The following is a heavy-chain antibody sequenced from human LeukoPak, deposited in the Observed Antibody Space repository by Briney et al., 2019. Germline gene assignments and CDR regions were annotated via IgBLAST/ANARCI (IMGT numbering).Heavy chain of an antibody. CDR1: GYXFTSYW. CDR3: ARHRGGSGSYYNVFVY. J-gene: IGHJ4*02. Sequence: GESLKISCKGSGYXFTSYWIGWVRQMPGKGLEWMGIIYPGDSDTRYSPSFQGQVTISADKSISTAYLQWSSLKASDTAMYYCARHRGGSGSYYNVFVYWGQGTLVTVSS. D-gene: IGHD3-10*01. V-gene: IGHV5-51*01. CDR2: IYPGDSDT.